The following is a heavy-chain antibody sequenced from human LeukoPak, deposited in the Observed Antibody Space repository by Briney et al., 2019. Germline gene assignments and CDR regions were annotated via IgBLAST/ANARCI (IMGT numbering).Heavy chain of an antibody. V-gene: IGHV1-24*01. CDR2: FDPEDGET. CDR3: ATDWECGGDCSGDY. J-gene: IGHJ4*02. D-gene: IGHD2-21*02. CDR1: GYTLTELS. Sequence: ASVKVSCKVSGYTLTELSMHWVRQAPGKGLEWMGGFDPEDGETIYAQKFQGRVTKTEDTSTDTAYMELSSLRSEDTAVYYCATDWECGGDCSGDYWGQGTLVTVSS.